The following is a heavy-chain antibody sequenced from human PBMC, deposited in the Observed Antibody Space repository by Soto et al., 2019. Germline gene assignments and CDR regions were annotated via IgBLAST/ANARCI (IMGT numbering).Heavy chain of an antibody. CDR2: ISHSGST. D-gene: IGHD3-10*01. CDR3: ARNVAYYGSGSYYIGGNYYYYYYMDV. V-gene: IGHV4-34*01. Sequence: SETLSLTCAVYGGSFSGYYWSWIRQPPGKGLEWIGEISHSGSTNYNPSLKSRVTISVNTSKNQFSLKLSSVTAADTAVYYCARNVAYYGSGSYYIGGNYYYYYYMDVWGKGTTVTVSS. CDR1: GGSFSGYY. J-gene: IGHJ6*03.